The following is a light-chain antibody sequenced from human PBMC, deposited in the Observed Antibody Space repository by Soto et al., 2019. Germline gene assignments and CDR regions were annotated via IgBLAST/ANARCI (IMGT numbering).Light chain of an antibody. J-gene: IGKJ2*01. CDR3: QQYNKSPYT. CDR1: QSVGRN. V-gene: IGKV3-15*01. CDR2: GTS. Sequence: EIVMTQSPVALSVSPGESAALSCRASQSVGRNFAWYQQRPGQAPRVLIYGTSTRATGHPARFSGSGSGTDFTLTISSLQSEDFAVYYFQQYNKSPYTFGQGTRLEIK.